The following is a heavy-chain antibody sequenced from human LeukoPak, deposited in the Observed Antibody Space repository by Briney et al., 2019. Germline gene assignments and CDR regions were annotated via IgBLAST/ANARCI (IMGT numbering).Heavy chain of an antibody. CDR2: IKQDGSEK. Sequence: GGSLRLSCTASGFTFSNFWMNWVRQAPGKGLEWVANIKQDGSEKYYVDSVKGRFTISRDNAKSSLYLQMNSLRAEDTAVYYCVRAMDVWGQGTTVTVSS. V-gene: IGHV3-7*03. CDR3: VRAMDV. J-gene: IGHJ6*02. CDR1: GFTFSNFW.